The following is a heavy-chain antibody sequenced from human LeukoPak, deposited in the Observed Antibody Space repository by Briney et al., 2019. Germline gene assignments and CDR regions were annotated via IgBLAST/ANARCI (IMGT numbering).Heavy chain of an antibody. CDR1: GYSISSGYY. CDR3: ATIRYGDYPSWFDP. Sequence: PSETLSLTCAVSGYSISSGYYWGWIRQPPGKGLEWIGSIYHSGSTYYNPSLKSRVTISVDTSKNQFSLKLSSVTAADTAVYYCATIRYGDYPSWFDPWGQGTLVTVSS. J-gene: IGHJ5*02. CDR2: IYHSGST. D-gene: IGHD4-17*01. V-gene: IGHV4-38-2*01.